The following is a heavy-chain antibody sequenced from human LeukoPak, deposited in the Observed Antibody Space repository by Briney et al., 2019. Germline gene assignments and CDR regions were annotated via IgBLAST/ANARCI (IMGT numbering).Heavy chain of an antibody. V-gene: IGHV3-23*01. CDR3: AKQDPYTSGWYP. D-gene: IGHD6-19*01. J-gene: IGHJ5*02. CDR2: ISDSGGST. Sequence: GGSLRLSCAASGFTFSNCAMSWVRQAPGKGLEWVSGISDSGGSTYYADSVKGRFTISRDNSKNTLWLQMNSLRADDTAVYYCAKQDPYTSGWYPWGQGTLVTVSS. CDR1: GFTFSNCA.